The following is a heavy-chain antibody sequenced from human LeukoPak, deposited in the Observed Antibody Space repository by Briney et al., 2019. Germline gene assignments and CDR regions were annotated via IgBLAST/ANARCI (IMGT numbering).Heavy chain of an antibody. V-gene: IGHV3-20*04. Sequence: GGSLRLSCAASGFTFDDYGMSWVRQAPGKGLEWVSGINWNGGSTGYADSVKGRFTISRDNAKNSLNLQMNSLRAEDTAVYYCARVPSGGSYPFDYWGQGTLVTVSS. D-gene: IGHD1-26*01. CDR3: ARVPSGGSYPFDY. CDR2: INWNGGST. J-gene: IGHJ4*02. CDR1: GFTFDDYG.